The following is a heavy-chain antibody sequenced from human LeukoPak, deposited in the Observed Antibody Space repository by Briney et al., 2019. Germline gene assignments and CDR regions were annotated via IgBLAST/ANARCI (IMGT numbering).Heavy chain of an antibody. J-gene: IGHJ4*02. CDR3: AREEADSSGYYYGIDY. Sequence: ASVKVSCKASGYTFTSYYMHWVRQAPGQGLEWMGMINPSGGSTNYAQKFQGRVTMTRDTSTSTVYMELSSLRSEDTAVYYCAREEADSSGYYYGIDYWGQGTLVTVSS. CDR1: GYTFTSYY. D-gene: IGHD3-22*01. V-gene: IGHV1-46*01. CDR2: INPSGGST.